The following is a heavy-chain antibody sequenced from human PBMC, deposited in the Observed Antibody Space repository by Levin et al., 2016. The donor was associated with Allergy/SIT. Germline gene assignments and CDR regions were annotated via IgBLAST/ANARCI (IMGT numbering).Heavy chain of an antibody. J-gene: IGHJ6*03. Sequence: GESLKISCAASGFTFSSYAMSWVRQAPGKGLEWVSAISGSGGSTYYADSVKGRFTISRDNSKNTLYLQMNSLRAEDTAVYYCAKGLISWNYDFWSGYYLYYYYYYYMDVWGKGTTVTVSS. V-gene: IGHV3-23*01. CDR1: GFTFSSYA. CDR2: ISGSGGST. D-gene: IGHD3-3*01. CDR3: AKGLISWNYDFWSGYYLYYYYYYYMDV.